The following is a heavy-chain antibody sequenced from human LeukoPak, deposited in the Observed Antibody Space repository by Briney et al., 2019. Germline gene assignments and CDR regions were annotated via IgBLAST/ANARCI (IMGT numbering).Heavy chain of an antibody. CDR1: GGTFSSYA. CDR2: IIPIFDTA. V-gene: IGHV1-69*13. J-gene: IGHJ5*02. D-gene: IGHD4-17*01. CDR3: AREWSMTTVNNWFDP. Sequence: SVKVSCKASGGTFSSYAISWVRQAPGQGLEWMGGIIPIFDTANYAQKFQGRVTITADESTSTAYMELSSLRSEDTAVYYCAREWSMTTVNNWFDPWGQGTLVTVSS.